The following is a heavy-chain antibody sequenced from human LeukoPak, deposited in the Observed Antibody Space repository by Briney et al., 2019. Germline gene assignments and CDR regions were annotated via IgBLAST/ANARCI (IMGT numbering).Heavy chain of an antibody. CDR2: ISTSGNYI. CDR3: ARVGYSSGWYGWFDP. J-gene: IGHJ5*02. Sequence: GGSLRLSCAASGFTFSSYSMNWVRQVPGKGLEWVSSISTSGNYIYYADSVKGRFTISRDNAKNSLFLQMNSLRAEDTAVYYCARVGYSSGWYGWFDPWGQGTLVTVSS. CDR1: GFTFSSYS. V-gene: IGHV3-21*01. D-gene: IGHD6-19*01.